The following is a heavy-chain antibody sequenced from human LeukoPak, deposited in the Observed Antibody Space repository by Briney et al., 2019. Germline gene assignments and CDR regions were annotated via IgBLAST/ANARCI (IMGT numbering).Heavy chain of an antibody. CDR3: ARSLGYNDYLDY. CDR1: GGSISSYY. D-gene: IGHD5-24*01. CDR2: IYYSGST. V-gene: IGHV4-59*01. J-gene: IGHJ4*02. Sequence: KPSETLSLTCTVSGGSISSYYWSWIRQPPGKGLEWIGYIYYSGSTNYNPSLKSRVTISVDTSKNQFSLKLSSVTAADTAVYYCARSLGYNDYLDYWGQGTLVTVSS.